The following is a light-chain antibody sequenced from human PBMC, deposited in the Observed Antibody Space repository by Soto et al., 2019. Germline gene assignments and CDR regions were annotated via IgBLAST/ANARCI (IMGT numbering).Light chain of an antibody. J-gene: IGLJ3*02. CDR1: SSNIGSNS. Sequence: QSVLTQPPSSSGTPGQKVTISCSGSSSNIGSNSVNWYQQLPGTAPKLLIYSNNQRPSGVPDRFSCSKSGTSASLAISGLQSEDEADYYCAACDDSLNGWVFGGGTKLTVL. V-gene: IGLV1-44*01. CDR3: AACDDSLNGWV. CDR2: SNN.